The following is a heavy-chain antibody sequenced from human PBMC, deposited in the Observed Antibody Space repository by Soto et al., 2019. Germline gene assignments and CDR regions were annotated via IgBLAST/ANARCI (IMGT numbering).Heavy chain of an antibody. CDR2: IYYSVTT. CDR1: GGSITTSNYY. J-gene: IGHJ4*02. Sequence: PSETLSLTCTVSGGSITTSNYYWGWVRQPPGKGLDWIGNIYYSVTTYYNPSLKTRVTISVDTSKNPISLKLNSATAADTAVYYWGTFVVPASRHTDFEFWGQGTLVTAPQ. CDR3: GTFVVPASRHTDFEF. V-gene: IGHV4-39*01. D-gene: IGHD2-21*02.